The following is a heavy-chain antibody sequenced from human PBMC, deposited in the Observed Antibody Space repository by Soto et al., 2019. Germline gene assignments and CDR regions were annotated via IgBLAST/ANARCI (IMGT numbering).Heavy chain of an antibody. J-gene: IGHJ2*01. CDR3: ARAGTICSGYEDLYWSFDL. CDR2: MNPNSGNT. D-gene: IGHD5-12*01. V-gene: IGHV1-8*01. Sequence: QVQLVQSGAEVKKPGASVKVSCKASGYTFTSYDINWVRQATGQGLEWVGWMNPNSGNTGYAQNYQGRVTMTRNSAISTAYMELSSLRSEDTAVYYCARAGTICSGYEDLYWSFDLWGRGTLVTVSS. CDR1: GYTFTSYD.